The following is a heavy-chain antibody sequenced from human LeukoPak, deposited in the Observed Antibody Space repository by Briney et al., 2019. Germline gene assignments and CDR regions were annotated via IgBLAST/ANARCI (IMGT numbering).Heavy chain of an antibody. CDR2: IKEDGSEI. J-gene: IGHJ4*02. CDR1: GFTFSNYW. CDR3: ASQFWWAAVVGPALDC. D-gene: IGHD2-21*01. Sequence: GGSLRLSCAASGFTFSNYWMHWVRQAPGKGLVWVANIKEDGSEIYYVDSVKGRFTISRDNAKNSLYLQMSSLRAEDTAVYYCASQFWWAAVVGPALDCWGQGSLVTVSS. V-gene: IGHV3-7*03.